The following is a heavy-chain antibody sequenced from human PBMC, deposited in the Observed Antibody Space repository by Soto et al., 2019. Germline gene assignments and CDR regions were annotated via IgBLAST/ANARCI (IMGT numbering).Heavy chain of an antibody. J-gene: IGHJ6*02. Sequence: SVKVSCKASGGTFSSYAISWVRQAPGQGLEWMGGIIPIFGTANYAQKFQGRVTITADKSTSTAYMELSSLRSEDTAVYYCARTYCTNGVCYWARMDVWGQGTTVTV. V-gene: IGHV1-69*06. D-gene: IGHD2-8*01. CDR1: GGTFSSYA. CDR2: IIPIFGTA. CDR3: ARTYCTNGVCYWARMDV.